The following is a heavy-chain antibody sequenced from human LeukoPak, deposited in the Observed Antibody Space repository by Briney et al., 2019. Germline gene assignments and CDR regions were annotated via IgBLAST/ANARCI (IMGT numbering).Heavy chain of an antibody. CDR3: AAGRGWSGYPYYMDV. V-gene: IGHV3-7*01. CDR1: GFTFRTYW. J-gene: IGHJ6*03. Sequence: PGGSLRLSCAVSGFTFRTYWMTWVRQPPGKGLEWVANINQDGIEIYYVDSVKGRFTISRDNAKNSLYLQMNSLRAEDTAMYYCAAGRGWSGYPYYMDVWGKGTTVTVSS. CDR2: INQDGIEI. D-gene: IGHD3-3*01.